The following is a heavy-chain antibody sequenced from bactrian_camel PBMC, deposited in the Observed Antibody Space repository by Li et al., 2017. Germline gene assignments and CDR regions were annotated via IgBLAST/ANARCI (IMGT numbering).Heavy chain of an antibody. CDR1: GSTYNGNC. CDR2: IKGNSDRI. J-gene: IGHJ4*01. Sequence: HVQLVESGGGSVEAGGSLRLACVVSGSTYNGNCLSWFRQAPGKGLEWLSIIKGNSDRIVYADSVKRRFTTSRDNAKNTLYLQLDSLRTDDTAMYYCLPCHYSWSAFPFWGQGTQVTVS. D-gene: IGHD6*01. CDR3: LPCHYSWSAFPF. V-gene: IGHV3S1*01.